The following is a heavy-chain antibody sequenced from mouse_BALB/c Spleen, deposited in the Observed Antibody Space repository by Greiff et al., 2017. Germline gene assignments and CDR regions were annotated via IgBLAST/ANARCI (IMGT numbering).Heavy chain of an antibody. CDR1: GFTFSSYA. D-gene: IGHD2-10*02. V-gene: IGHV5-9-1*01. Sequence: EVMLVESGGGLVKPGGSLKLSCAASGFTFSSYAMSWVHQTPGQSLEWVATISSGASYTYYPDSFKGRFTFSTDNATNTLYLQLSSLTSEDTAIYYCARKYEARRFAYWGQGTLVTVSA. CDR3: ARKYEARRFAY. J-gene: IGHJ3*01. CDR2: ISSGASYT.